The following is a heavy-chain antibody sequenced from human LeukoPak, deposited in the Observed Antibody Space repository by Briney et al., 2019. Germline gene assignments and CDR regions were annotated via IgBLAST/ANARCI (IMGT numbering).Heavy chain of an antibody. CDR2: INTDGTVT. Sequence: GGSLRLSCAASGFTFSKYWMLWVRQAPGKGLESVSRINTDGTVTTYADSVKGRFTFSRDNADNTMFMQMNSVRDEDTAVYYCAKESSRWQYFDYWGQGTLVTVSS. CDR3: AKESSRWQYFDY. D-gene: IGHD6-13*01. V-gene: IGHV3-74*01. J-gene: IGHJ4*02. CDR1: GFTFSKYW.